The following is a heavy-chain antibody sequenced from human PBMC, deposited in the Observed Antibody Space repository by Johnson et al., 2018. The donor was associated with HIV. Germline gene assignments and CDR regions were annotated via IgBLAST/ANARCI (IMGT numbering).Heavy chain of an antibody. V-gene: IGHV3-11*04. CDR1: GFTVSSNY. J-gene: IGHJ3*02. Sequence: QMLLVESGGGLIKPGGSLRLSCAASGFTVSSNYMSWVRQAPGKGLEWVSYISPSGGTLFHADSGKGRFTISRDNAKNSLYLQMNSLRAEDTAVYYCARVPWSLDAFDIWGQGTMVTVSS. CDR3: ARVPWSLDAFDI. D-gene: IGHD2-15*01. CDR2: ISPSGGTL.